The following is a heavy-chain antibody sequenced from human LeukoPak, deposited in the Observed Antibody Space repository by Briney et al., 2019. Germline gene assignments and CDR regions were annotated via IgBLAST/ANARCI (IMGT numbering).Heavy chain of an antibody. D-gene: IGHD3-22*01. J-gene: IGHJ3*02. CDR3: ARDQGLGYYYDSSGFDDAFDI. Sequence: GGSLRLSCVGSGFTFSDYYMSWIRQAPGKGLEWVSYIRDTDTNVYYADSVKGRFTISRDNAQNSLYLQMNSLRAEDTAVYYCARDQGLGYYYDSSGFDDAFDIWGQGTMVTVSS. CDR1: GFTFSDYY. CDR2: IRDTDTNV. V-gene: IGHV3-11*04.